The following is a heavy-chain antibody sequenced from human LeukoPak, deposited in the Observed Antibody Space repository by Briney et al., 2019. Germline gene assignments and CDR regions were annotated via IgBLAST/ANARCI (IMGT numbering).Heavy chain of an antibody. CDR2: ISWNSGSI. J-gene: IGHJ4*02. CDR1: GFTFSSYG. D-gene: IGHD2-2*01. V-gene: IGHV3-9*01. CDR3: AKDIIVQYCSSTSRYVPSGLDY. Sequence: GGSLRLSCAASGFTFSSYGMHWVRQAPGKGLEWVSGISWNSGSIGYADSGKGRFTISRDNAKNSLYLQLNTLSAEDTALYSCAKDIIVQYCSSTSRYVPSGLDYWGQGTLVTVSS.